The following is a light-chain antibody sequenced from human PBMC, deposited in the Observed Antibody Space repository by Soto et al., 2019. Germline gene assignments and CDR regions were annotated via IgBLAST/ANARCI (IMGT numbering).Light chain of an antibody. V-gene: IGLV2-14*01. Sequence: QSALTQPASVSGSPGQXITISCTGTNSDVGGYNYVSWYQQHPGKTPKLMIYDVSNRPSGVSNRFSGSKSGNTASLTISGLQAEDEADYYCSSYTSSSTVVFGGGTKLTVL. CDR3: SSYTSSSTVV. J-gene: IGLJ3*02. CDR2: DVS. CDR1: NSDVGGYNY.